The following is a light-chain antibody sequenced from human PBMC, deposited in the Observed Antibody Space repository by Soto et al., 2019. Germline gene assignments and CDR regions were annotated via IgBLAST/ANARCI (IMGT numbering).Light chain of an antibody. Sequence: DIQMIQSPFSLPASVGDRVNITCRASQSISNYLNWYQQKPGRAPSLLIHGASSLQGGVPSRFSGSGSGTDFTLTISSLQPEDFTTYYCHQTYSAPLTFGGGTKVEI. CDR3: HQTYSAPLT. V-gene: IGKV1-39*01. CDR1: QSISNY. CDR2: GAS. J-gene: IGKJ4*01.